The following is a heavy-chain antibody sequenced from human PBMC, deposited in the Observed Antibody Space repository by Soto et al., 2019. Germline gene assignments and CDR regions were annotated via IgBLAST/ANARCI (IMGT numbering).Heavy chain of an antibody. Sequence: PSETLSLTCTVSGGSISSSSYYWGWIRQPPGKGLEWIGSIYYSGSTYYNPSLKSRVTISVDTSKNQFSLKLSSVTAADTAVYYCASTTSGYSYGVKVAYWGQGTLVTVSS. J-gene: IGHJ4*02. V-gene: IGHV4-39*01. D-gene: IGHD5-18*01. CDR2: IYYSGST. CDR3: ASTTSGYSYGVKVAY. CDR1: GGSISSSSYY.